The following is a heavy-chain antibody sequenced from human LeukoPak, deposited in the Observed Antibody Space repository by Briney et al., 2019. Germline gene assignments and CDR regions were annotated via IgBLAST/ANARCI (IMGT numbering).Heavy chain of an antibody. CDR2: IKQDGSEK. CDR3: ARSPYTSGWYGVGY. D-gene: IGHD6-19*01. CDR1: GFTFSSYW. J-gene: IGHJ4*02. V-gene: IGHV3-7*01. Sequence: PGGSLRLSCAASGFTFSSYWMSWVRLAPGKGLEWVANIKQDGSEKYYVDSVKGRFTISRDNAKNSLYLQLNSLRAEDTAVYYCARSPYTSGWYGVGYWGQGTLVTVSS.